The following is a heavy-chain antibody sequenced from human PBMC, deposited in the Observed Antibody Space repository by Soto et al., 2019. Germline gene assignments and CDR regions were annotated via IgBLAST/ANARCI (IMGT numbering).Heavy chain of an antibody. Sequence: SETLSLTCTVSGGSISSYYWSWIRQPPGKGLEWIGDIYYSGSTNYNPSLKSRVTISVDTSKNQFSLKLSSVTAADTAVYYCARVGAYYYGSGSYYNRDYYYYGMDVWGQGTTVTVSS. CDR2: IYYSGST. V-gene: IGHV4-59*12. CDR3: ARVGAYYYGSGSYYNRDYYYYGMDV. CDR1: GGSISSYY. J-gene: IGHJ6*02. D-gene: IGHD3-10*01.